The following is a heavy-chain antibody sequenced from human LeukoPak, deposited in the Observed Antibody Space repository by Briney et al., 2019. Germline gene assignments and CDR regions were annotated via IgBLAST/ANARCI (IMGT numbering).Heavy chain of an antibody. J-gene: IGHJ4*02. CDR3: ARGELGDRSGFSFFDY. CDR2: VMAIFGGV. CDR1: RGTFDSYG. V-gene: IGHV1-69*05. Sequence: GASVKVSCKAPRGTFDSYGISWVRQAPGQGLEWMGGVMAIFGGVKYGQKFQGRATITTDASTSTAYMGLRSLTSEDTGIYYCARGELGDRSGFSFFDYWGQGTLVTVSS. D-gene: IGHD3-22*01.